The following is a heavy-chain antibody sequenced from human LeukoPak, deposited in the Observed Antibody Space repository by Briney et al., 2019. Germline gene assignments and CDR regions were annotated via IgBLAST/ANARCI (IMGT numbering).Heavy chain of an antibody. V-gene: IGHV4-34*01. J-gene: IGHJ4*02. Sequence: SETLSLTCAVYGGSFSGYSWNWIRQPPVKGLEWIGEINHSGGTNYNPSLKSRVTISVDTSKNQFSLKLSSVTAADTAVYYCARDRPYYDILTGLRPSAPSFDYWGQGTLVTVSS. CDR2: INHSGGT. CDR1: GGSFSGYS. CDR3: ARDRPYYDILTGLRPSAPSFDY. D-gene: IGHD3-9*01.